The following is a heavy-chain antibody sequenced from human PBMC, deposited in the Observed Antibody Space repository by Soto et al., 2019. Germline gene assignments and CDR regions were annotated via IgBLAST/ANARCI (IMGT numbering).Heavy chain of an antibody. D-gene: IGHD2-21*02. J-gene: IGHJ4*02. V-gene: IGHV3-30*18. Sequence: QVQLVESGGGVVQPGRSLRLSCAASGFTFSSYGMHWVRQAPGKVLEWVAVISYDGSNKYYADSVKGRFTISRDNSKNKLYLQMNSLRAEDTAMYYCAKEALTHRGDRDPNDYWGQGTLVTVSS. CDR3: AKEALTHRGDRDPNDY. CDR2: ISYDGSNK. CDR1: GFTFSSYG.